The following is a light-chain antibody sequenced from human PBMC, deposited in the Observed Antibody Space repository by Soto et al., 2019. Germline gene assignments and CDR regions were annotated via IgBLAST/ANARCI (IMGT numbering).Light chain of an antibody. V-gene: IGLV2-14*01. J-gene: IGLJ1*01. CDR2: EVT. CDR1: KNDIGSYNR. Sequence: QSALTQPPSASGSPGQSVTISCTGTKNDIGSYNRVSWYQQHPGKAPKLIIYEVTDRPLGVSNRFSGSKSGNTASLTISGLQAEDEAEYYCSSYTNINTRACVFGTGTKVTVL. CDR3: SSYTNINTRACV.